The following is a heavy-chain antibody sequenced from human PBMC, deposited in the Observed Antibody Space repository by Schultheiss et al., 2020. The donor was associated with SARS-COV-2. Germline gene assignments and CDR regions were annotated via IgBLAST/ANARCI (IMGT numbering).Heavy chain of an antibody. J-gene: IGHJ5*02. CDR2: ISAYNGNT. CDR3: ARESRHYYDSSGYLNWFDP. CDR1: GYTFTSYG. D-gene: IGHD3-22*01. Sequence: ASVKVSCKASGYTFTSYGISWVRQAPGQGLEWMGWISAYNGNTNYAQKLQGRVTMTTDTSTSTAYMELRSLRSDDTAVYYCARESRHYYDSSGYLNWFDPWGQGTLVTVSS. V-gene: IGHV1-18*01.